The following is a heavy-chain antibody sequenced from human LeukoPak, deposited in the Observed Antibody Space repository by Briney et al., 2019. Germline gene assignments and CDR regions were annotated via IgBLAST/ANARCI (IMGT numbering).Heavy chain of an antibody. V-gene: IGHV3-23*01. CDR1: GFIFSSYA. D-gene: IGHD6-19*01. CDR3: TRDSSGWTFDC. CDR2: ISGSGGST. Sequence: GGSLRLSCAASGFIFSSYAMSWVRQAPGKGLEWVSTISGSGGSTYYADSVKGRFTISRDNSKNTVYLQMNSLRAEDTAVYYCTRDSSGWTFDCWGQGTLVTVSS. J-gene: IGHJ4*02.